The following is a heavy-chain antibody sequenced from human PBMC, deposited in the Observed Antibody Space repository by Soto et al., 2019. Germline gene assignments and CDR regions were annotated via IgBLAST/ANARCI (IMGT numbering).Heavy chain of an antibody. CDR2: ISSSSAYI. D-gene: IGHD6-19*01. Sequence: GGSLRLSCAASGFGFSRYSMNWVRQAPGKGLEWVSCISSSSAYIQYADSVKGRFTISRDNAKNTLYLQMNSLRADDTAVYYCASELMAGYWGQGILVTVSS. CDR3: ASELMAGY. V-gene: IGHV3-21*01. CDR1: GFGFSRYS. J-gene: IGHJ1*01.